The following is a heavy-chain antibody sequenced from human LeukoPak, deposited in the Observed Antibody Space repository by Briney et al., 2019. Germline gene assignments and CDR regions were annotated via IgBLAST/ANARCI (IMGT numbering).Heavy chain of an antibody. CDR3: ARFFEILGVVQSVAV. D-gene: IGHD3-3*01. Sequence: GESLKISCKGSGCSFTSYWIVWVRQMPGKGLEWMGIIYPGDSDTRYSPSFQGQVTISADKSVSTAYLQWSSLKASDTAMYYCARFFEILGVVQSVAVWGKGTTVTVSS. V-gene: IGHV5-51*01. CDR2: IYPGDSDT. J-gene: IGHJ6*04. CDR1: GCSFTSYW.